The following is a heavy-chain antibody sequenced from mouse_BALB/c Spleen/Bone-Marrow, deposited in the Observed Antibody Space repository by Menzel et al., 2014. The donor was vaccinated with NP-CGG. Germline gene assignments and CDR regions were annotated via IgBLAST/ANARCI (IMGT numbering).Heavy chain of an antibody. CDR3: ARSGYYGSSYFDY. J-gene: IGHJ2*01. V-gene: IGHV1-20*02. CDR1: CYSFTGYF. D-gene: IGHD1-1*01. Sequence: EVQVVESGPELVKPGASVKISCKASCYSFTGYFMNWVMQSHGRGLEWIGRINPYNGDTFYNQKFKGKATLTVDKSSSTAHMELRSLASEDSAVYYCARSGYYGSSYFDYWGQGTTLTVSS. CDR2: INPYNGDT.